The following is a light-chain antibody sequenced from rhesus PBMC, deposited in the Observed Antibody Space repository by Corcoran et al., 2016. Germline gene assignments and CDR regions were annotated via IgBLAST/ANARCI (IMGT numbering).Light chain of an antibody. V-gene: IGLV2-32*02. CDR3: SSHVGSNTYI. J-gene: IGLJ1*01. CDR2: EVS. CDR1: SSDIGAYNY. Sequence: QAALTQPRSVSGSPGHSVTISCTGTSSDIGAYNYVSWYQHHPGTAPKLMISEVSRRPSGVSDRFSGSKSGNTASLTISGLQADDEDDYYCSSHVGSNTYIFGGGTRLTVL.